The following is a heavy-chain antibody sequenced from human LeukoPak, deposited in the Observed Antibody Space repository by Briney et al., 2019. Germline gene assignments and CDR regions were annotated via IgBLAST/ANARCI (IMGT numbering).Heavy chain of an antibody. CDR1: GFTFSSYA. V-gene: IGHV3-30-3*01. CDR3: ARDLGPDYYFDY. J-gene: IGHJ4*02. D-gene: IGHD3-16*01. Sequence: PGGSLRLSFAASGFTFSSYAMHWVRQAPGKGLEWVAVISYDGSNKYYADSVKGRFTISRDNSKNTLYLQMNSLRAEDTAVYYCARDLGPDYYFDYWGQGTLVTVSS. CDR2: ISYDGSNK.